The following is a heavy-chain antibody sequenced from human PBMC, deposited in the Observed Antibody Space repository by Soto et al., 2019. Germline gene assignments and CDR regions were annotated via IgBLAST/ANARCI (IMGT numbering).Heavy chain of an antibody. CDR1: GYTFTSYG. CDR3: ARVRVDSSGYYYFDY. CDR2: IIPILGIA. J-gene: IGHJ4*02. Sequence: ASVKVSCKASGYTFTSYGISWVRQAPGQGLEWMGRIIPILGIANYAQKFQGRVTITADKSTSTAYMELSSLRSEDTAVYYCARVRVDSSGYYYFDYWGQGTLVTVSS. V-gene: IGHV1-69*04. D-gene: IGHD3-22*01.